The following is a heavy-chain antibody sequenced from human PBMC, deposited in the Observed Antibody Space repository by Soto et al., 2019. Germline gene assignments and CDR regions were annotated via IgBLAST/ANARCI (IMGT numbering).Heavy chain of an antibody. CDR3: ARRYYGSGCYYSNWFDH. CDR1: GGSISSSSYY. J-gene: IGHJ5*02. Sequence: SETLSLTCTVSGGSISSSSYYWGWIRQPPGKGLEWIGSIYYSGSTYYNPSLKSRVTISVDTSKNQFSLKLSSVTAADTAVYYCARRYYGSGCYYSNWFDHWGQGTLVTVSS. V-gene: IGHV4-39*01. D-gene: IGHD3-10*01. CDR2: IYYSGST.